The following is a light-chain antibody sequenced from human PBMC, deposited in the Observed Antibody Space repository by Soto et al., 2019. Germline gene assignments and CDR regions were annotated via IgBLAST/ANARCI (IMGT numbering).Light chain of an antibody. CDR2: EVT. V-gene: IGLV2-14*01. J-gene: IGLJ3*02. CDR1: SSDVGGHNY. Sequence: QSALTQPASVSGSPGQSITISCTGTSSDVGGHNYVSWYQQHPGKAPKVMIYEVTNRPSGVSNRFSGSKSGNTASLTISGLQAEDEADYYCSSYTTRSTWVFGGGTKVTVL. CDR3: SSYTTRSTWV.